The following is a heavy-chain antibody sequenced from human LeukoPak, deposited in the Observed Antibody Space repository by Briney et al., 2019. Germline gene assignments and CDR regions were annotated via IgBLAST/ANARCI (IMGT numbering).Heavy chain of an antibody. D-gene: IGHD1-20*01. CDR1: GFTFSNYA. Sequence: GGSLRLSCAGSGFTFSNYAMNWVRQAPGKGLEWVSAISSSGGSTDYTDSVKGRFTISRDNSKNTLYLQMNSLRAEDTAVYYCAKKMSITAASQVDYWGQGTLVTVSS. CDR2: ISSSGGST. J-gene: IGHJ4*02. V-gene: IGHV3-23*01. CDR3: AKKMSITAASQVDY.